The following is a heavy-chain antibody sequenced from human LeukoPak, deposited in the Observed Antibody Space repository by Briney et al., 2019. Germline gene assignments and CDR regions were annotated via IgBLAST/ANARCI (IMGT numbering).Heavy chain of an antibody. D-gene: IGHD5-12*01. J-gene: IGHJ4*02. CDR3: ARGSVDIVATTFSGFDY. CDR2: IYYSGST. V-gene: IGHV4-59*12. CDR1: GGAISRYY. Sequence: SETLSLTCSVSGGAISRYYWSWIRQPPGKGLEWIGYIYYSGSTYYNPSLKSRVTISVDTSKNQFSLKLSSVTAADTAVYYCARGSVDIVATTFSGFDYWGQGTLVTVSS.